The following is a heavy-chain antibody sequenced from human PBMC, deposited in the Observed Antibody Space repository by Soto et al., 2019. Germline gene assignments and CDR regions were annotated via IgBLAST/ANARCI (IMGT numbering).Heavy chain of an antibody. CDR3: ARDGPIFGVVIGWFDP. Sequence: GGSLRLSCAASGFTFSSYGMHWVRQAPGKGLEWVAVIWYDGSNKYYADSVKDRFTISRDNSKNTLYLQMNSLRAEDTAVYYCARDGPIFGVVIGWFDPWGQGTLVTVSS. CDR2: IWYDGSNK. CDR1: GFTFSSYG. V-gene: IGHV3-33*01. J-gene: IGHJ5*02. D-gene: IGHD3-3*01.